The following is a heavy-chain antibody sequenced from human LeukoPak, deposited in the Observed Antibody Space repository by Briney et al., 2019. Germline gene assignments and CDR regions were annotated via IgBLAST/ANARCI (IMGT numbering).Heavy chain of an antibody. CDR2: IKQDGSEK. CDR3: ARDLVAGTRGY. V-gene: IGHV3-7*03. CDR1: VFPFSSYW. Sequence: GGSLRLSCAPSVFPFSSYWMRWVRQAPGEGLEWVANIKQDGSEKYYMDSVKGRFTISRDNAKNSLYLQMNSLRAEDTAVYYCARDLVAGTRGYWGEGTLVTVSS. J-gene: IGHJ4*02. D-gene: IGHD6-19*01.